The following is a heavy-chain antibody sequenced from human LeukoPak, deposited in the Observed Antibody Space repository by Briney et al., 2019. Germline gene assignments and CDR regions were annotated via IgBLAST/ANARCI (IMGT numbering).Heavy chain of an antibody. D-gene: IGHD3-10*01. CDR3: ARPRGSGMYLDV. V-gene: IGHV5-51*01. CDR1: GSSFTSYW. CDR2: IYPGDSDT. Sequence: GESLQISCQGSGSSFTSYWIGWVRQMPGGGLEWMGMIYPGDSDTRYSPSFQGQVTISADKSITTAYLQWSSLKASDTAMYYCARPRGSGMYLDVWGRGTLVTVSS. J-gene: IGHJ2*01.